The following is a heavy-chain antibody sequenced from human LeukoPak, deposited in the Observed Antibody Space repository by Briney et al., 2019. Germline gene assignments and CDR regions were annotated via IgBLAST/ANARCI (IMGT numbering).Heavy chain of an antibody. CDR2: IKQDGSEK. J-gene: IGHJ3*02. Sequence: GGSLRLSCAASGFTFSSYWMSWVRQAPGKGLEWVANIKQDGSEKYYVDSVKGRFTISRDNAKNSLCLQMNSLRAEDTAVYYCASPPTTHRDSSGYPGMSDDAFDIWGQGTMVTVSS. CDR3: ASPPTTHRDSSGYPGMSDDAFDI. CDR1: GFTFSSYW. V-gene: IGHV3-7*05. D-gene: IGHD3-22*01.